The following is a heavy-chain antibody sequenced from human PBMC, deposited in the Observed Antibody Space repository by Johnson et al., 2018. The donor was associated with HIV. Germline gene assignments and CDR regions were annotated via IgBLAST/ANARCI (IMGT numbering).Heavy chain of an antibody. D-gene: IGHD1-7*01. Sequence: VQLVESGGGLIQPGGSLRLSCAASGFTFSSYDMHWVRQTTGKGLEWVSSIATTGDRYYPGSVKGRFTISRENATKSLFLQMNGLRAGDTAVYYCARSNWNYPLDAFDIWGQGAMVTVSS. CDR3: ARSNWNYPLDAFDI. V-gene: IGHV3-13*01. CDR2: IATTGDR. CDR1: GFTFSSYD. J-gene: IGHJ3*02.